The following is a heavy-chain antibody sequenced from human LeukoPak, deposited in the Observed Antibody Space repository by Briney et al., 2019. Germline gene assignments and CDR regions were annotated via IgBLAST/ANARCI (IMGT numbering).Heavy chain of an antibody. J-gene: IGHJ4*02. D-gene: IGHD3-3*01. V-gene: IGHV3-21*01. CDR2: ISSSSSYI. CDR1: GFTFSSYS. CDR3: ARSHREGNDFWSWLDSFDY. Sequence: GGSLRLSCAASGFTFSSYSMNWVRQAPGKGLEWVSSISSSSSYIYYADSVKGRFTISRDNAKNSLYLQMNSLRAEDTAVYYCARSHREGNDFWSWLDSFDYWGQGTLVTVSS.